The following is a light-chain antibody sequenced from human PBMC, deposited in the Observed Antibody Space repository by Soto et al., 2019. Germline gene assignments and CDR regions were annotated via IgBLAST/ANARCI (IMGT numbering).Light chain of an antibody. CDR1: QTISNY. CDR3: QQYGRSPMFT. Sequence: EVVMTQSPATVSVSPGEGVTLSCRASQTISNYLAWYQQKPGQAPRLLIYGASRGAAGIPDRFSGSGSGTDFTLTISRLEPEDFAVYFCQQYGRSPMFTFGQGTKLEVK. V-gene: IGKV3-20*01. J-gene: IGKJ2*01. CDR2: GAS.